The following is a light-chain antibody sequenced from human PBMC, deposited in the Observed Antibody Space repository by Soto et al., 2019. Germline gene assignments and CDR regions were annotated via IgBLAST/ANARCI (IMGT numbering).Light chain of an antibody. J-gene: IGLJ2*01. V-gene: IGLV2-14*01. Sequence: QSALTQPASVSGSPGQSITIYCTGTSSDVGSYNYVSWYQQHPGKAPKLMIYDVSNRPSGVSNRFSGSKSGNTASLTISGLQAEDESDYYCSSYTSSSLVVFGGGTKVTVL. CDR1: SSDVGSYNY. CDR3: SSYTSSSLVV. CDR2: DVS.